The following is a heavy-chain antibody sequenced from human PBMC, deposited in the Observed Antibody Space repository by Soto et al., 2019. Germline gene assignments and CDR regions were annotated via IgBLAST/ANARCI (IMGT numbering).Heavy chain of an antibody. CDR2: IYWDDDK. CDR1: GFSLSTSSGVG. CDR3: AHTYYASGAYFDY. V-gene: IGHV2-5*02. J-gene: IGHJ4*02. Sequence: QITLKESGPTLVKPTQTLTLTCTFSGFSLSTSSGVGVGWIRQPPGKALEWLALIYWDDDKRYSPSLQSRLPNPPDTXKNQVVLTMTNMDPVDTATYYCAHTYYASGAYFDYWGQGTLVTVSS. D-gene: IGHD3-10*01.